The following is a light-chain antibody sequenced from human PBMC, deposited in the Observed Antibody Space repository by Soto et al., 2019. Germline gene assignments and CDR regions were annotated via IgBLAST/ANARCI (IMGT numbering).Light chain of an antibody. CDR3: QERKCYPDT. CDR2: DAS. CDR1: QSIDIR. Sequence: DIQMTQAPSTLSASPGDRVTITCRASQSIDIRWSWYQQKIGKAPSILIYDASNLKRTVASRISGSGAGTEFTLTSSILQPDEAGSYCRQERKCYPDTFGEGTKVEIK. J-gene: IGKJ4*01. V-gene: IGKV1-5*01.